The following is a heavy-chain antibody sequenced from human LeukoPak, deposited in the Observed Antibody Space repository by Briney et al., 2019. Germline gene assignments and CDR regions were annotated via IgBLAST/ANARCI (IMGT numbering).Heavy chain of an antibody. CDR2: INHSVIT. Sequence: SETLSLTCAVYVGAFSGYYWSWIRQPPGKRLGWIGEINHSVITNYNPSLKSRVTISVDPSTHKFPLKLSSVTAAATAVYYCARRQQLVRNRAFDIWGQGTMVTVSS. D-gene: IGHD6-13*01. CDR1: VGAFSGYY. J-gene: IGHJ3*02. CDR3: ARRQQLVRNRAFDI. V-gene: IGHV4-34*01.